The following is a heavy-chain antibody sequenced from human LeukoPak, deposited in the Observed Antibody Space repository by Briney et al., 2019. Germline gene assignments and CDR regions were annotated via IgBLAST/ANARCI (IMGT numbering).Heavy chain of an antibody. CDR2: INHSGST. D-gene: IGHD2-15*01. J-gene: IGHJ6*02. Sequence: PSETLSLTCAVYGGSFSGYYWSWIRQPPGKGLEWIGEINHSGSTNYNPSLKSRVTISVDTSKNQFSLKLSSVTAADTAVYYCAREKTGKRYCSGGSCSGGYYYYGMDVWGQGTTVTVSS. CDR1: GGSFSGYY. CDR3: AREKTGKRYCSGGSCSGGYYYYGMDV. V-gene: IGHV4-34*01.